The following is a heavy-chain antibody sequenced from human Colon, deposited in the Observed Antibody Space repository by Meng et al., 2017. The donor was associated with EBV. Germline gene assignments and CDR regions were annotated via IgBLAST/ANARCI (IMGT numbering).Heavy chain of an antibody. V-gene: IGHV3-30-3*01. J-gene: IGHJ4*02. CDR3: ARGQLWLDY. CDR2: ISYDGSNK. Sequence: QVQLVESGXGLVQSXGSLRLSCAASEFTFSSYAMHWVRQAPGKGLEWVAIISYDGSNKYYADSVKGRFTISRDNSKNTLYLEMNSLRAEDTAVYYCARGQLWLDYWGQGTLVTVSS. D-gene: IGHD5-18*01. CDR1: EFTFSSYA.